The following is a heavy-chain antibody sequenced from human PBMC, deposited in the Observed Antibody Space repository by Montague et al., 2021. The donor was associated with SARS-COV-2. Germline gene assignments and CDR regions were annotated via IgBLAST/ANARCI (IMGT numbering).Heavy chain of an antibody. V-gene: IGHV3-23*01. CDR1: GFTFSSYA. CDR2: ITGSGAST. D-gene: IGHD3-10*01. J-gene: IGHJ4*02. CDR3: AKASSSGFGESDC. Sequence: LRLSCAASGFTFSSYAMSWVRQAPGKGLEWVSGITGSGASTYYADSVKGRFTISRDNSKNTLYLQMSSLRAEDTAVYYCAKASSSGFGESDCWGQGTLVTVSS.